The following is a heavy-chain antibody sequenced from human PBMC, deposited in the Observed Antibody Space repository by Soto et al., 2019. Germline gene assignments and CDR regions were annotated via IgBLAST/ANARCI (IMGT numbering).Heavy chain of an antibody. CDR1: GFTFSSYA. CDR3: EKDPDSAYYYYGMDV. CDR2: ISGSGGST. D-gene: IGHD2-21*01. V-gene: IGHV3-23*01. Sequence: GGSLRLSCAASGFTFSSYAMSWVRQAPGKGLEWVSAISGSGGSTYYADSVKGRFTISRDNSKNTLYLQMNSLRAEDTAVYYCEKDPDSAYYYYGMDVWGQGTTVTVYS. J-gene: IGHJ6*02.